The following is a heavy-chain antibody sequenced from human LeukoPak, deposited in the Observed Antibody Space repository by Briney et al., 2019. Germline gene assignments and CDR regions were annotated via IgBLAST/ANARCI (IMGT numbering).Heavy chain of an antibody. CDR3: ARDSRPDLDFNWFDP. D-gene: IGHD3/OR15-3a*01. V-gene: IGHV1-46*02. J-gene: IGHJ5*02. CDR1: GYIFNKYF. Sequence: ASVKVSCKASGYIFNKYFMHWVRQAPGQGLEWMGIITPSDGDTRYAQEFQGRVTMTRDTSTRTFYMELSSLRSEDTAVYYCARDSRPDLDFNWFDPWGQGTLVTVSS. CDR2: ITPSDGDT.